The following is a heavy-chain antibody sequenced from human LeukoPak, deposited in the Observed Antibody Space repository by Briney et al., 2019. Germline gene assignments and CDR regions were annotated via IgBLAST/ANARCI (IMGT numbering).Heavy chain of an antibody. V-gene: IGHV1-46*01. CDR1: GYTFTSHY. CDR2: INSSGGST. Sequence: ASVKVSCKASGYTFTSHYMHWVRQAPGQGLEWMGIINSSGGSTSYAQKFQGRVTMTRDTSTSTVYMELSSLGSEDTAVYYCARAYSNSSPFDYWGQGTLVTVSS. J-gene: IGHJ4*02. D-gene: IGHD6-6*01. CDR3: ARAYSNSSPFDY.